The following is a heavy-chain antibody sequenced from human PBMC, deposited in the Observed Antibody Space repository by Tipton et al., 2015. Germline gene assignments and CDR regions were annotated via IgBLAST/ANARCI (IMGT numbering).Heavy chain of an antibody. CDR2: ISGGGGST. V-gene: IGHV3-23*01. D-gene: IGHD6-13*01. CDR3: AKIGSLYGDYFDY. CDR1: GFTFRSYA. J-gene: IGHJ4*02. Sequence: SLRLSCVASGFTFRSYAMNWVRQAPGKGLEWVSVISGGGGSTYYADSVKGRFTISRDNSKNTLYLQMNRLRADDTAIYYCAKIGSLYGDYFDYWGQGTLVIVSS.